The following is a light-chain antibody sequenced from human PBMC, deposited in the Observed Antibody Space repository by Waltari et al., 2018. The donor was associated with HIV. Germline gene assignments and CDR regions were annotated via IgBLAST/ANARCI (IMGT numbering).Light chain of an antibody. CDR3: QQYNNWPLS. CDR2: GVS. Sequence: EIVITQSPSTLSVSPGERVTLSGRASQSFRSDLAWYQHKPGQAPRLLIYGVSTRATGIPARFSGSGSGTEFTLTISSLQSEDFAVYYCQQYNNWPLSFGQGTKLEIK. J-gene: IGKJ2*01. CDR1: QSFRSD. V-gene: IGKV3-15*01.